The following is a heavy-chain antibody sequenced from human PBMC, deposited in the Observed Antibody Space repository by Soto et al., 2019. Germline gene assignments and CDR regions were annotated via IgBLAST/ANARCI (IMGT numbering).Heavy chain of an antibody. J-gene: IGHJ4*02. D-gene: IGHD6-19*01. V-gene: IGHV1-18*01. CDR3: ARPLTASIAVAGTGFDY. Sequence: ASMKVSCKASGYTFTSYGISWVRQAPGQGLEWMGWISAYNGNTNYAQKLQGRVTMTTDTSTSTAYMELRSLRSDDTAVYYCARPLTASIAVAGTGFDYWGQGTLVTVSS. CDR1: GYTFTSYG. CDR2: ISAYNGNT.